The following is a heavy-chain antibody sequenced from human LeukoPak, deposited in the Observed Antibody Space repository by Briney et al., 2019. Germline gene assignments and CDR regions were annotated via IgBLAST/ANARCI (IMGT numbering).Heavy chain of an antibody. J-gene: IGHJ5*02. V-gene: IGHV1-46*01. CDR2: INPSGGST. CDR3: ARAYTYYYDSSGYYYAGNWFDP. CDR1: GYTFTSYY. D-gene: IGHD3-22*01. Sequence: ASVKVSCKASGYTFTSYYMHWVRQAPGQGLEWMGIINPSGGSTSYAQKFQGRVTMTRDTSTSTVYMELSSLRSEDTAVYYCARAYTYYYDSSGYYYAGNWFDPWGQGTLVTVSS.